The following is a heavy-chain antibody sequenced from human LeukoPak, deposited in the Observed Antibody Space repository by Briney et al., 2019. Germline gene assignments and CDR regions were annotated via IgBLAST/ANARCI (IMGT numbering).Heavy chain of an antibody. Sequence: GGSLRLSCAASGFTFSSHAMSWVRQAPGKGLEWVSAISGSGGSTYYADSVKGRFTISRDNSKNTLYLQMNSLRAEDTAVYYCATEIVVVPAAIGHDAFDIWGQGTMVTVSS. CDR2: ISGSGGST. V-gene: IGHV3-23*01. D-gene: IGHD2-2*01. CDR3: ATEIVVVPAAIGHDAFDI. CDR1: GFTFSSHA. J-gene: IGHJ3*02.